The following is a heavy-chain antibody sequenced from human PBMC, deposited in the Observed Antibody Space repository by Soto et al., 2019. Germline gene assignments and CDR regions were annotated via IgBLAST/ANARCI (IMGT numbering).Heavy chain of an antibody. CDR3: TTDSRTTLPEVRFDY. CDR2: IKSKTDGGSA. Sequence: GGSLRLSCAASGFAFSDAWINWVRQAPGKGLEWVGRIKSKTDGGSADYAAPVKGRFAISRDDSKNMVYLQMNSLKTEDTAVYYCTTDSRTTLPEVRFDYWGHGTLVTVSS. D-gene: IGHD1-26*01. CDR1: GFAFSDAW. V-gene: IGHV3-15*07. J-gene: IGHJ4*01.